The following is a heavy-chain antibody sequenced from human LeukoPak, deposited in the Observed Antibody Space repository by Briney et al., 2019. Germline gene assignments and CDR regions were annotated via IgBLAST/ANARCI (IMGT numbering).Heavy chain of an antibody. J-gene: IGHJ4*02. V-gene: IGHV4-39*01. CDR3: ATPGYMITFGGYSFDY. D-gene: IGHD3-16*01. Sequence: PSETLSLTCTVSGGSISSSSYYWGWIRQTPGKGLEWIGSIYYSGSTYYNPSLKSRVTISVDTSKNQFSLKLSSVTAADTAVYYCATPGYMITFGGYSFDYWGQGTLVTVSS. CDR1: GGSISSSSYY. CDR2: IYYSGST.